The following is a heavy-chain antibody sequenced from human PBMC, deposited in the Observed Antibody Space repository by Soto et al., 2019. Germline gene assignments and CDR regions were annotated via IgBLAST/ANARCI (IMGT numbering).Heavy chain of an antibody. Sequence: QVHLVQSGAEVKKPGASVKVSCKASGYTFTSYGISWVRQAPGQGLEWMGWISTYSGNTNYAQKLQGRVTMTTDTSTTTAYMELRSLRSDDTAFYYCARYGYTSSWYYFDYWGQGTLVTVSS. CDR1: GYTFTSYG. J-gene: IGHJ4*02. CDR3: ARYGYTSSWYYFDY. CDR2: ISTYSGNT. V-gene: IGHV1-18*01. D-gene: IGHD6-13*01.